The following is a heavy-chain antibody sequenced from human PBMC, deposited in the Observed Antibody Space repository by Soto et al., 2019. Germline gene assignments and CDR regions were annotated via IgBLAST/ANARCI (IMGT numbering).Heavy chain of an antibody. CDR3: ASRSAAKHYYYYYMDV. Sequence: GGSLRLSCAASGFTFSSYWMHWVRQAPGKGLVWVSRINSDGSSTSYADSVKGRFTISRDNAKNTLYLQMNSLRAEDTAVYYCASRSAAKHYYYYYMDVWGKGTTVTVSS. J-gene: IGHJ6*03. D-gene: IGHD3-16*02. CDR2: INSDGSST. V-gene: IGHV3-74*01. CDR1: GFTFSSYW.